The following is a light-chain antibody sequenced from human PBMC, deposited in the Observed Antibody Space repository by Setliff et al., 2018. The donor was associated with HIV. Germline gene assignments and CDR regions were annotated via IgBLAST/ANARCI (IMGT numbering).Light chain of an antibody. V-gene: IGLV2-14*03. J-gene: IGLJ2*01. CDR2: DVS. CDR1: SSDIGGYNS. CDR3: SSYTSSITHVV. Sequence: QSALAQPASVSGSPGQSITISCTGTSSDIGGYNSVSWYQQHPGKAPKLMIYDVSNRPSGVSNRFSGSKSGNTASLTISGLQVEDEAEYHCSSYTSSITHVVFGGGTKVTVL.